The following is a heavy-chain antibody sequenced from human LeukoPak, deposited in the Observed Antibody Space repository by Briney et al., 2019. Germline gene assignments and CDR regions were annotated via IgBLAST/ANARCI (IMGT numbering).Heavy chain of an antibody. CDR2: ISGSGGST. CDR3: AKDDSPHNYYDSSGSYYYYGMDV. J-gene: IGHJ6*02. D-gene: IGHD3-22*01. Sequence: QSGGSLRLSCAASGFTFSSYAMSWVRQAPGKGLEWVSVISGSGGSTYYADSVKGRFTISRDNSKNTLYLQMNSLRAEDTAVYYCAKDDSPHNYYDSSGSYYYYGMDVWGQGTTVTVSS. CDR1: GFTFSSYA. V-gene: IGHV3-23*01.